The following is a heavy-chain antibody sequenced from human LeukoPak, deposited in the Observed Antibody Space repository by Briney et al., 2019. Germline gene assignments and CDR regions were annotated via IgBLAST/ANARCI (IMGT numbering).Heavy chain of an antibody. CDR1: GASISSDY. Sequence: SETLSLTCTVSGASISSDYWSWIRQPPGKGLEWIGYIFFSGSTNYNPSLKSRVTMSVDTSKNQFSLKLSSVTAADTAVYYCATGDTFFDYWGQGTLVTVSS. D-gene: IGHD3-16*01. J-gene: IGHJ4*02. V-gene: IGHV4-59*01. CDR2: IFFSGST. CDR3: ATGDTFFDY.